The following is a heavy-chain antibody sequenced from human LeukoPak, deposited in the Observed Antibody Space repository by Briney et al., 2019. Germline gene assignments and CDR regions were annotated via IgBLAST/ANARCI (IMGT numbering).Heavy chain of an antibody. D-gene: IGHD3-10*02. CDR1: GFTFSTFS. CDR3: AELGITMIGGV. V-gene: IGHV3-48*04. Sequence: GGSLRLSCAVSGFTFSTFSMNWVRQAPGKGLEWVSYISSSGSTIYYADSVKGRFTISRDNAKNSLYLQMNSLRAEDTAVYYCAELGITMIGGVWGKGTTVTISS. J-gene: IGHJ6*04. CDR2: ISSSGSTI.